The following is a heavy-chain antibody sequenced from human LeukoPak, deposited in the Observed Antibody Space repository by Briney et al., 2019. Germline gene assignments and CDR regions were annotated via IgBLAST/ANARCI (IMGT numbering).Heavy chain of an antibody. CDR1: GFTFTSSA. CDR3: AAGRRSRYGDSAH. V-gene: IGHV1-58*01. J-gene: IGHJ4*02. Sequence: SVKVSCKASGFTFTSSAVQWVRQARGQRLEWIGWIVVGSGNTNYAQKFQERVTITRDMSTSTAYMELSSLRSEDTAVYYCAAGRRSRYGDSAHWGQGTLVTVSS. CDR2: IVVGSGNT. D-gene: IGHD4-17*01.